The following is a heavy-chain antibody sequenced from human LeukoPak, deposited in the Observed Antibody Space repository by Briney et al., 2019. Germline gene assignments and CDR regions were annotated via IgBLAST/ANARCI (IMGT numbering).Heavy chain of an antibody. CDR1: GFTFRSYW. V-gene: IGHV3-7*01. D-gene: IGHD3-10*01. CDR2: IRQDGSET. Sequence: GGSLRLSCAASGFTFRSYWMTWVRQSPGKGLEWVANIRQDGSETYHVDSVKGRFTISRDNAKDSLYLEMNSLRAEDTAVYYCARGGQAGTGDLWGQGTLVTVSS. CDR3: ARGGQAGTGDL. J-gene: IGHJ5*02.